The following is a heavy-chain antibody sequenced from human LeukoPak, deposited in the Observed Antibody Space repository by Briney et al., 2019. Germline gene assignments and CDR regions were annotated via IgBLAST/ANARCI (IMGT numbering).Heavy chain of an antibody. J-gene: IGHJ5*02. CDR2: IIPIFGTA. Sequence: SVKVSCKASGGTFSSYAISWERQAPGQGLEWMGGIIPIFGTANYAQKFQGRVTITADESTSTAYMELSSLRSEDTAVYYCARDRSSGFNWFDPWGQGTLVTVSS. D-gene: IGHD6-19*01. V-gene: IGHV1-69*13. CDR1: GGTFSSYA. CDR3: ARDRSSGFNWFDP.